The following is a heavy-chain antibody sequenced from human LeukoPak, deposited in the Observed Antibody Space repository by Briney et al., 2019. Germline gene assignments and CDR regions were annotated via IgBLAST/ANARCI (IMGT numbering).Heavy chain of an antibody. CDR1: GFTFNNYW. CDR2: IKQDGSEK. Sequence: PGGSLRLSCAASGFTFNNYWMTWVRQAPGKGLEWVANIKQDGSEKSYVDSVQGRFTISRDNAKNSLYLQMSSLRADDTAVYYCAREISSWYRTEGRFDPWGQGTLVTVSS. D-gene: IGHD6-13*01. CDR3: AREISSWYRTEGRFDP. J-gene: IGHJ5*02. V-gene: IGHV3-7*01.